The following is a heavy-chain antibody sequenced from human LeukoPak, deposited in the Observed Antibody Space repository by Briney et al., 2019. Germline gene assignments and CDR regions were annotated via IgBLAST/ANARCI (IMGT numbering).Heavy chain of an antibody. CDR1: DNSINNGAYY. V-gene: IGHV4-61*08. CDR2: IYNTGSR. J-gene: IGHJ4*02. CDR3: ARVGDTASPFFDY. D-gene: IGHD5-18*01. Sequence: SETLSLTCTVSDNSINNGAYYWSWIRQHPGKGLEWTGYIYNTGSRYYNPSLKSRVTISVDTSKNQFSLKLSSVTAADTAVYYCARVGDTASPFFDYWGQGTLVTVSS.